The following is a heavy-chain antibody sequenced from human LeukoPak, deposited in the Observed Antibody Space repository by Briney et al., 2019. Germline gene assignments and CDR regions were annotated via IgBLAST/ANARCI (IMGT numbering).Heavy chain of an antibody. J-gene: IGHJ4*02. D-gene: IGHD1-26*01. CDR1: GFTFSSYG. V-gene: IGHV3-33*01. CDR2: IWYDGSNK. CDR3: ARFAGPSGSYYQGHYFDY. Sequence: GGSLRLSCAASGFTFSSYGMHWVRQAPGKGLEWVAVIWYDGSNKYYADSVKGRFTISRDNSKNTLYLQMNSLRAEDTAVYYCARFAGPSGSYYQGHYFDYWGQGTLVTVSS.